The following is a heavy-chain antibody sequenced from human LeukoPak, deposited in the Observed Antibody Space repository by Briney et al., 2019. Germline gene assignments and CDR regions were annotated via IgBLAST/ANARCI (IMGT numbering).Heavy chain of an antibody. CDR2: IYPSGSDT. D-gene: IGHD6-6*01. Sequence: GESLKISCKGSGYSFTTYWIGWVRQMPGKGLEWMGIIYPSGSDTRYSPSFQGQVTISADKSISTAYLQWSSLKALDTAMYYCARGGSSSLNWFDPWGQGTLVTVSS. CDR1: GYSFTTYW. V-gene: IGHV5-51*01. CDR3: ARGGSSSLNWFDP. J-gene: IGHJ5*02.